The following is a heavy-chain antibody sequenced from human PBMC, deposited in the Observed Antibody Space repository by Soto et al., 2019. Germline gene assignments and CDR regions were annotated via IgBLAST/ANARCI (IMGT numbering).Heavy chain of an antibody. J-gene: IGHJ4*02. CDR3: ANLPLYGSGFDC. CDR2: ISWNGAAT. V-gene: IGHV3-9*01. CDR1: GFTFDDYA. D-gene: IGHD3-10*01. Sequence: EAQLVESGGGLVQPGRSLRLSCVASGFTFDDYAIHWVRQAPGKGLEWVSGISWNGAATGYADSVKGRFTISRDNAKNSLYLQMISLRTEDTAIYYCANLPLYGSGFDCWGQGTLVTVSS.